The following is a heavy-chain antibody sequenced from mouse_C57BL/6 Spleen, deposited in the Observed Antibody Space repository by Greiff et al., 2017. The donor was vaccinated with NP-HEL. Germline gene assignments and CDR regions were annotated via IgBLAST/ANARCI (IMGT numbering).Heavy chain of an antibody. CDR2: IYPGSGST. J-gene: IGHJ4*01. Sequence: QVQLQQPGAELVKPGASVKMSCKASGYTFTSYWITWVKQRPGQGLEWIGDIYPGSGSTNYNEKFKSKATLTVDTSSSTAYMQLSSLTSEDSAVYYCASDDYDQGYYAMDYWGQGISVTVSS. D-gene: IGHD2-4*01. CDR3: ASDDYDQGYYAMDY. CDR1: GYTFTSYW. V-gene: IGHV1-55*01.